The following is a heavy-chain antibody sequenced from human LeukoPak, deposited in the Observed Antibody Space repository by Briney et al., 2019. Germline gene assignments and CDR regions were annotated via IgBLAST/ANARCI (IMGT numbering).Heavy chain of an antibody. D-gene: IGHD3-9*01. CDR3: ARAPLNYDILTGYYRAYFDY. J-gene: IGHJ4*02. V-gene: IGHV4-59*01. CDR1: GGSISSYY. CDR2: IYYSGST. Sequence: PSETLSLTRTVSGGSISSYYWSWIRQPPGKGLEWIGYIYYSGSTNYNPSLKSRVTISVDTSKNQFSLKLSSVTAADTAVYYCARAPLNYDILTGYYRAYFDYWGQGTLVTVSS.